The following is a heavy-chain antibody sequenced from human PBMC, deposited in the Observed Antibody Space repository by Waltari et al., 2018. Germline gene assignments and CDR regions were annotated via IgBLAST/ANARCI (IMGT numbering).Heavy chain of an antibody. CDR2: IRYDGSXX. CDR1: GXTFSDYG. CDR3: AKPRRDSGWDSFDX. V-gene: IGHV3-30*02. D-gene: IGHD2-15*01. J-gene: IGHJ3*02. Sequence: QVQLVXSGXDVVQPGGSLRLSCAASGXTFSDYGMHWVRQAPGKGLXXVAFIRYDGSXXYXXXXXXXRFTISRDNSKNXLYLQMXSLRAEDTAVYXXAKPRRDSGWDSFDXXXXXTMVTVSS.